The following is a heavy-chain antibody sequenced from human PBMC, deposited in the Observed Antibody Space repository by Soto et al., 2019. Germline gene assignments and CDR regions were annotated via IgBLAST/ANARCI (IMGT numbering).Heavy chain of an antibody. CDR3: AKDRSFGKRAWFGELLFDY. D-gene: IGHD3-10*01. Sequence: GGSLRLSCAASGFTFSSYGMHWVRQAPGKGLEWVAVISYDGSNKYYADSVKGRFTISRDNSKNTLYLQMNSLRAEDTAVYYCAKDRSFGKRAWFGELLFDYWGQGTLVTVSS. J-gene: IGHJ4*02. CDR2: ISYDGSNK. CDR1: GFTFSSYG. V-gene: IGHV3-30*18.